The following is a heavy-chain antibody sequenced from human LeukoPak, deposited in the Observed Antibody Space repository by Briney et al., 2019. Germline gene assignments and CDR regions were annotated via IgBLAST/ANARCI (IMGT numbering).Heavy chain of an antibody. CDR1: GYTFTGYY. D-gene: IGHD5-12*01. Sequence: ASVKVSCQASGYTFTGYYMHWVRQAPGQGLEWMGWINPNSGDTNHAKKLQGRVTMTRDTSVRTAYMELSRLRSADTAVYYCARDTGVATIDDYWGQGTMVTVSS. J-gene: IGHJ4*02. CDR2: INPNSGDT. CDR3: ARDTGVATIDDY. V-gene: IGHV1-2*02.